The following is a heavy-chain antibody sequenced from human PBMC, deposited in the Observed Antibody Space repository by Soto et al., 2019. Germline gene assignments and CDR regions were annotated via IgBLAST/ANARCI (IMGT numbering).Heavy chain of an antibody. Sequence: QITLKESGPPLVKSTQTLTLTCTFSGFSLSTRGVGVGWIRQPPGKALEWLALIYWDDDKRYSPSLKTRLTITKDTSRNQVVLTMTSMDPVDTATYYCAAARPPLFDYWGQGTLVTVSS. J-gene: IGHJ4*02. D-gene: IGHD6-6*01. CDR1: GFSLSTRGVG. CDR2: IYWDDDK. CDR3: AAARPPLFDY. V-gene: IGHV2-5*02.